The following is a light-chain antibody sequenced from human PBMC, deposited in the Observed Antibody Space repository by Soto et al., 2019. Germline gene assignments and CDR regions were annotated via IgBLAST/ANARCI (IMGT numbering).Light chain of an antibody. J-gene: IGKJ4*01. CDR2: WAS. V-gene: IGKV4-1*01. Sequence: DIVMTQSPDSLAVSLGERATINCKSSQSVLSSSNNKNYLAWYQQKPGQPPKLVIHWASTRESGVPDRFGGSGSGTDFTLTISSLQAEDVAVYYCQQYYSTPRTFGGGTKVEIK. CDR3: QQYYSTPRT. CDR1: QSVLSSSNNKNY.